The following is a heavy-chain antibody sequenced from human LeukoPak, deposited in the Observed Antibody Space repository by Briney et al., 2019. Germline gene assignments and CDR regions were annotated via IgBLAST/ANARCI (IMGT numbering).Heavy chain of an antibody. V-gene: IGHV4-39*01. D-gene: IGHD3-10*01. CDR2: IYYSGNT. Sequence: PSETLSLTCTVSGVSISSSNSYWGWIRQPPGKGLEWIGSIYYSGNTYYNASLKSQVSISIDMSKNQFSLKLTSVTAADTAVYYCARQTGSGLFILPGGQGTLVTVSS. CDR1: GVSISSSNSY. J-gene: IGHJ4*02. CDR3: ARQTGSGLFILP.